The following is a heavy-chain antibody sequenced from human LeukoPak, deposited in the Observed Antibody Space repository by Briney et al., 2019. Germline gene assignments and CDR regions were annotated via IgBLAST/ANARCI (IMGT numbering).Heavy chain of an antibody. CDR1: GFTFSSYA. D-gene: IGHD3-3*01. Sequence: PGGSLRLSCAASGFTFSSYAMSWVRQAPGKGLEWVSAISGSGGSTYYADSVKGRLTISRDNSKNTLYLQMNSLRAEDTAVYYCAKEEGRYYDFWSGYPGNWFDPWGQGTLVTVSS. J-gene: IGHJ5*02. CDR2: ISGSGGST. CDR3: AKEEGRYYDFWSGYPGNWFDP. V-gene: IGHV3-23*01.